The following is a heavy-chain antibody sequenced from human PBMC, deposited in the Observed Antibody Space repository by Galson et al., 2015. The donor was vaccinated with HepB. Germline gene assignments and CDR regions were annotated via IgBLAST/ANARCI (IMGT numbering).Heavy chain of an antibody. CDR2: INPSGGST. CDR1: GYTFTSYY. Sequence: SVKVSCKASGYTFTSYYFHWVRRAPGQGLEWMGIINPSGGSTSYAQKFQGRVTMTRDTSTSTVYMGLSSLRSEDTAMYYCARGVGGYWSGGSCYSVRYFDYWGQGTLVTVSS. J-gene: IGHJ4*02. V-gene: IGHV1-46*01. D-gene: IGHD2-15*01. CDR3: ARGVGGYWSGGSCYSVRYFDY.